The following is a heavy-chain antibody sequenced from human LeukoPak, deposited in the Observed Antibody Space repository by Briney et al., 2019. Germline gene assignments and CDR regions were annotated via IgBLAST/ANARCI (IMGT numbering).Heavy chain of an antibody. Sequence: QPGGSLRLSCAASGFTFSSYAMHWVRQAPGKGLEWVAVISYDGSNKYYEDSVKGRFTISRDNSKNTLYLQMNSLRAEDTAVYYCARDGKRWLQLYYFDYWGQGTLVTVSS. J-gene: IGHJ4*02. CDR1: GFTFSSYA. V-gene: IGHV3-30-3*01. CDR3: ARDGKRWLQLYYFDY. CDR2: ISYDGSNK. D-gene: IGHD5-24*01.